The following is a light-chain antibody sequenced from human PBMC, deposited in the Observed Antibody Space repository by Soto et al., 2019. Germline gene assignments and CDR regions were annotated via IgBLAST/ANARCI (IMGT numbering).Light chain of an antibody. CDR3: ADWDDNFSTYV. V-gene: IGLV1-47*01. CDR1: SSTVGGYH. Sequence: QSVLTQPPSASGTPGQRVTISCSGYSSTVGGYHVYWYQQLPAVTPKLLLSKNNQRPSGVPDRFSGANSGASTSLAISGRRSDDEADYYCADWDDNFSTYVFGSGTKVTVL. J-gene: IGLJ1*01. CDR2: KNN.